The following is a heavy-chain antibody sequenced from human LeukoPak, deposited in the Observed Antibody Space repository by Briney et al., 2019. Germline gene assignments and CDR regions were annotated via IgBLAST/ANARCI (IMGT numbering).Heavy chain of an antibody. CDR1: GGSFSGCY. D-gene: IGHD6-19*01. CDR2: INHSGST. Sequence: SETLSLTCAVYGGSFSGCYWSWIRQPPGKGLEWIGEINHSGSTNYNPSLKSRVTISVDTSKNQFSLKLSSVTAADTAVYNCARGGSSGSLDYWGQGTLVTVSS. J-gene: IGHJ4*02. CDR3: ARGGSSGSLDY. V-gene: IGHV4-34*01.